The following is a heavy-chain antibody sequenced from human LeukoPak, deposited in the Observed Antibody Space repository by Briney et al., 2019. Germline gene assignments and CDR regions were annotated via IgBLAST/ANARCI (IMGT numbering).Heavy chain of an antibody. CDR2: IYYSGST. J-gene: IGHJ4*02. CDR1: GGSLSSGGYY. V-gene: IGHV4-31*03. D-gene: IGHD3-22*01. CDR3: ARDHYYDTETYYFDY. Sequence: PSQTLSLTCTVSGGSLSSGGYYWSWIRQHPGKDLEWLGFIYYSGSTYYNPSLKSRVTISLDTSKNQFSLKLSSVTAADTAVYYCARDHYYDTETYYFDYWGQGTLVTVSS.